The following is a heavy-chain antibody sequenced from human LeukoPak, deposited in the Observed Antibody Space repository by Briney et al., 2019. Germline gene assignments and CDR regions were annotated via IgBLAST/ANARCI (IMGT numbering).Heavy chain of an antibody. D-gene: IGHD6-19*01. Sequence: PSQTLSLTCTVSGGSISSGDYYWSWIRQPPGKGLEWIGYIYYSGSTYHNPSLKSRVTISVDTSKNQFSLKLSSVTAADTAVYYCARKSIAVAGAFDYWGQGTLVTVSS. J-gene: IGHJ4*02. CDR3: ARKSIAVAGAFDY. CDR2: IYYSGST. V-gene: IGHV4-30-4*01. CDR1: GGSISSGDYY.